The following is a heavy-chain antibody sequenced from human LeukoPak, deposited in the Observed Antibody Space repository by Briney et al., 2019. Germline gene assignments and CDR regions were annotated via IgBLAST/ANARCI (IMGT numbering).Heavy chain of an antibody. V-gene: IGHV4-59*01. CDR1: GGSISSYY. D-gene: IGHD3-10*01. CDR2: IYYSGST. Sequence: SETLSLTCTVSGGSISSYYWSWIRQPPGKGLEWIGYIYYSGSTNYNPSLKSRVTISVDTSKNQFSLKLSSVTAADTAFYYCARDQYGSGTFDYWGQGTLVTVSS. CDR3: ARDQYGSGTFDY. J-gene: IGHJ4*02.